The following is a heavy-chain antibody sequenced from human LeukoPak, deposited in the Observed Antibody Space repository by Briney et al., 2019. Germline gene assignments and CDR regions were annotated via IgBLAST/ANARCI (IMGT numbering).Heavy chain of an antibody. V-gene: IGHV3-74*01. J-gene: IGHJ3*02. CDR3: VRDAVSFDI. CDR1: GFTLSSYW. CDR2: INSDGSIT. Sequence: PGGSLRLSCAASGFTLSSYWMHWVRQAPGKGLVWVSRINSDGSITNYADSVKGRFAISRDNAKSTLYLQMNSLRGEDTAAYYCVRDAVSFDIWGRGTLVTVSS.